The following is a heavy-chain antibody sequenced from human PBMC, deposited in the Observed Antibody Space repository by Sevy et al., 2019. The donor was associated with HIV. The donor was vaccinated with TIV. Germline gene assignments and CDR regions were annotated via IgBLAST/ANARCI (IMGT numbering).Heavy chain of an antibody. CDR1: GYTFTNYR. CDR2: ISPFNGDT. Sequence: ASVKVSCEASGYTFTNYRIYWVRQAPGQGLDWMGWISPFNGDTNYVQKLQGRVTMITDTSTSTAYMELRSLRSDDTAVYYCARAYCSGGSCYSLAYWGQGTLVTVSS. CDR3: ARAYCSGGSCYSLAY. J-gene: IGHJ4*02. D-gene: IGHD2-15*01. V-gene: IGHV1-18*01.